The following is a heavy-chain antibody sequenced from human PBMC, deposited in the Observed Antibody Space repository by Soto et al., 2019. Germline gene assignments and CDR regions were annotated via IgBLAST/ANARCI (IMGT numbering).Heavy chain of an antibody. Sequence: HVQLQESGPGQVKPSETLSPTCSVSGGSLSGFPWIWIRQPPGKGLEWVGYIYHTGRSNYNPSLKSRLTISLDMSRNQFSLQLTSVTAADTALYYCSRVSNEYGGNGAFDYWGLGTLVTVSS. CDR1: GGSLSGFP. CDR2: IYHTGRS. V-gene: IGHV4-59*01. J-gene: IGHJ4*02. CDR3: SRVSNEYGGNGAFDY. D-gene: IGHD4-17*01.